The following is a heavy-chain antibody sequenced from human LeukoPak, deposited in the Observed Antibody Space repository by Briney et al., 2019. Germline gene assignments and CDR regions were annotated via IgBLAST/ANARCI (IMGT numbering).Heavy chain of an antibody. CDR2: INPNSGGT. CDR1: GGTFSSYA. CDR3: ARPGIAAAGTSYFDY. Sequence: ASVKVSCKASGGTFSSYAISWVRQAPGQGLEWMGWINPNSGGTNYAQKFQGRVTMTRDTSISTAYMELSRLRSGDTAVYYCARPGIAAAGTSYFDYWGQGTLVTVSS. J-gene: IGHJ4*02. V-gene: IGHV1-2*02. D-gene: IGHD6-13*01.